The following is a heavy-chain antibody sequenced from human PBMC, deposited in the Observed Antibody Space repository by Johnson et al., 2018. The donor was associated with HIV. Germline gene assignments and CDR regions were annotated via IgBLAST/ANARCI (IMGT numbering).Heavy chain of an antibody. CDR1: GFTFSSYA. Sequence: QVQLVESGGGVVQPGRSLRLSCAASGFTFSSYAMHWVRQAPGKGLEWVAVISYDGSNKYYADSVKGRFTISRDNSKNTLYLQMNSLRAGDTAVYYCLGIWGQGTMVTVSS. J-gene: IGHJ3*02. CDR3: LGI. CDR2: ISYDGSNK. V-gene: IGHV3-30*14.